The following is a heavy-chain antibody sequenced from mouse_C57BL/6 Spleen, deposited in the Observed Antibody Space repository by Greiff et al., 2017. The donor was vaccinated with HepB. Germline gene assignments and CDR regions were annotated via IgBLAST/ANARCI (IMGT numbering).Heavy chain of an antibody. V-gene: IGHV5-9*01. CDR3: VRQWYFDY. CDR1: GFTFSSYT. J-gene: IGHJ2*01. Sequence: EVKLMESGGGLVKPGGSLKISCAASGFTFSSYTMSWVRQTPEKRLEWVATINGGGDNTYYPDSVKGRFTVSRDNAKNTLYLQMSSLRSEDTALYYCVRQWYFDYWGQGTTLTVAS. CDR2: INGGGDNT.